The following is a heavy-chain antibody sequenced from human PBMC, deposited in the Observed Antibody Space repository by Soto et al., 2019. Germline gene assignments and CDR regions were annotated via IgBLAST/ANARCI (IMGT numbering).Heavy chain of an antibody. D-gene: IGHD2-15*01. V-gene: IGHV3-48*01. CDR2: ISSTSNTI. Sequence: EVQLVESGGGLVQPGGSVRLSCAASGFTFNSYSMSWVRQAPGKGLEWVSYISSTSNTIYYADSVKGRFTISRDNAKNSLYLHMNSLSAEDTAVYYWARDRGCSGGICYRDLGYWGQGTLVTVSS. CDR3: ARDRGCSGGICYRDLGY. CDR1: GFTFNSYS. J-gene: IGHJ4*02.